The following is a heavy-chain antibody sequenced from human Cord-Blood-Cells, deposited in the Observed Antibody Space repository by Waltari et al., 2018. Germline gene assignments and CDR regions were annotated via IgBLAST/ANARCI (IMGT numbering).Heavy chain of an antibody. Sequence: QVQLQESGPGLVKPSETLSLTCAVSGYSISSGYYWGWIRQPPGKGLEWIGSIYHSGSTSYNPSLKSRVTISVDTSKNQFSLKLSSVTAADTAVYYCARVFRLGSYYDYWGQGTLVTVSS. CDR1: GYSISSGYY. V-gene: IGHV4-38-2*01. CDR3: ARVFRLGSYYDY. J-gene: IGHJ4*02. D-gene: IGHD1-26*01. CDR2: IYHSGST.